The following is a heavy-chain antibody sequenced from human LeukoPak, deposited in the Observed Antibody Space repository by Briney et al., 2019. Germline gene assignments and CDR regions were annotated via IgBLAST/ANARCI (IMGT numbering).Heavy chain of an antibody. D-gene: IGHD4-17*01. CDR1: GITFSTFA. Sequence: GGSLRLSCAASGITFSTFAMNWVRQAPGKGLEWVSHISSSSSTMWYADSVQGRFTISRDNAKNSLYLQMNSLGAEDTAVYYCAKATVTHLIDYWGQGTLVTVSS. CDR2: ISSSSSTM. J-gene: IGHJ4*02. V-gene: IGHV3-48*01. CDR3: AKATVTHLIDY.